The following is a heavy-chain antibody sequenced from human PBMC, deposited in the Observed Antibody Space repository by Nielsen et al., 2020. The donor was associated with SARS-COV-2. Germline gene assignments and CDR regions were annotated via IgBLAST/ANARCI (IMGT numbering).Heavy chain of an antibody. Sequence: GGSLRLSCAASGFTLSTYAMSWVRQAPGKGPEWVSDISGSGGNTYYAESVRGRFTISRDNSKNTLYLQMNSLRAEDTAVYYCAKDRGGSSGWYWGRGTLVIVSSGESSQPLSCDRGGSSGWYWGRGTLVTVSS. CDR3: AKDRGGSSGWYWGRGTLVIVSSGESSQPLSCDRGGSSGWY. V-gene: IGHV3-23*01. CDR1: GFTLSTYA. D-gene: IGHD6-19*01. J-gene: IGHJ4*02. CDR2: ISGSGGNT.